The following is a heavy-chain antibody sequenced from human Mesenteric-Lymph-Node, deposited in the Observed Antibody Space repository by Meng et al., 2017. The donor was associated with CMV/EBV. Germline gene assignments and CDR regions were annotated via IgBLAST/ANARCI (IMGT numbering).Heavy chain of an antibody. D-gene: IGHD2-2*01. CDR2: ISSSGSTI. J-gene: IGHJ4*02. V-gene: IGHV3-11*01. CDR3: AKMDCSISCSHFDY. CDR1: GFTFSDYY. Sequence: GGSLRLSCAASGFTFSDYYMSWIRQAPGKGLEWVSYISSSGSTIYYADSVKGRFTISRDNAKNSLYLQMNSLRAEDTAVYYCAKMDCSISCSHFDYWGQGTLVTVSS.